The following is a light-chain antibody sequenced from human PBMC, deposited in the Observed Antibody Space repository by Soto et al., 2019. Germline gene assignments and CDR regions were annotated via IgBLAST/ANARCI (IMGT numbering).Light chain of an antibody. Sequence: DTQMTQSPSTLSASVGDRVTITCRASQSISTSMAWYQQRPGTAPKLLIYKTSTLESGVPSRFSGSGSGTEFTLTISSLQPDDFDTYYCQQYNTYSPTFGQGTKVEVK. CDR2: KTS. V-gene: IGKV1-5*03. CDR1: QSISTS. CDR3: QQYNTYSPT. J-gene: IGKJ1*01.